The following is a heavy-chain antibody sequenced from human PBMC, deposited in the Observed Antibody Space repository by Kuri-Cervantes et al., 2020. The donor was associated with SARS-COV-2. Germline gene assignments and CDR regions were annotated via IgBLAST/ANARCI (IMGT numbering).Heavy chain of an antibody. CDR3: ARQAECC. CDR2: TYYSGST. J-gene: IGHJ4*02. D-gene: IGHD3-3*01. Sequence: GSLRLSCTVSGGSISSSSYYWGWIRQPPGKGLEWIGSTYYSGSTYYNPSLKSRVTISVDTSKNQFSLKLSSVTAADTAVYYCARQAECCWGQGTLVTVSS. CDR1: GGSISSSSYY. V-gene: IGHV4-39*01.